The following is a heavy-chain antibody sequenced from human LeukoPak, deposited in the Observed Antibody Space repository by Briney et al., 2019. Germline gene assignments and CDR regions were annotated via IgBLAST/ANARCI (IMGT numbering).Heavy chain of an antibody. CDR2: ISGSGSRT. CDR3: ASNSYVLAAAGTYYYYGMDV. V-gene: IGHV3-23*01. D-gene: IGHD6-13*01. Sequence: GGSLRLSCAASGFTFSSYAMTWVRQAPGKGLEWVSGISGSGSRTSYADSVKGRFTISRDNAKNSLYLQMNSLRAEDTAVYYCASNSYVLAAAGTYYYYGMDVWGQGTTVTVSS. J-gene: IGHJ6*02. CDR1: GFTFSSYA.